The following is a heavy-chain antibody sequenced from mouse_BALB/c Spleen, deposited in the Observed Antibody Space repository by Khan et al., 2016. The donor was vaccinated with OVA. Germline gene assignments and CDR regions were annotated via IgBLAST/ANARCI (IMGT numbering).Heavy chain of an antibody. Sequence: QVQLKESGPGLVQPSQSLSITCTVSGFSLTTYGVHWVRQSPGKGLEWLGVIWSGGITDYNATFISRLSISKDISKSQVFFKMNSLQANDTAIYYCARNRNGYFDYWGQGTTLTGSS. CDR2: IWSGGIT. CDR3: ARNRNGYFDY. D-gene: IGHD2-2*01. CDR1: GFSLTTYG. V-gene: IGHV2-2*02. J-gene: IGHJ2*01.